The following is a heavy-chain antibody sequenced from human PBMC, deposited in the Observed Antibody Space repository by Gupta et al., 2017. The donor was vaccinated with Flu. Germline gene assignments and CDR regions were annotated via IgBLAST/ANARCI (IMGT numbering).Heavy chain of an antibody. CDR2: ISGSSRTI. D-gene: IGHD5-18*01. V-gene: IGHV3-48*01. Sequence: EEQLVESGGDLVQPGGSLRLSCAASGFIFSSSSMNWVRQAPGKGLEWISYISGSSRTIYYADSVKGRFTISRDNDRNSLFLQTNSLRAEDTAVYYCARDPDTPFLRVFDLWGQGTLVTVSS. J-gene: IGHJ4*02. CDR3: ARDPDTPFLRVFDL. CDR1: GFIFSSSS.